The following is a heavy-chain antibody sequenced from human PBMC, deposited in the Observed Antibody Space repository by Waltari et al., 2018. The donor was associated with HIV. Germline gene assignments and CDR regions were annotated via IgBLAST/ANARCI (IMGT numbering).Heavy chain of an antibody. Sequence: VQLLQSGAEVAKPGASVTVSCKASGYAFRNFDIYWVRQVPGEVPEWMGWINPKSVNSGYRQKFQYIVTMTTNMLTNVTYRHLSGLTVNDTAFYFCSRASQLHVVGTPYYFYYGMDVWGQGTTVTVS. CDR3: SRASQLHVVGTPYYFYYGMDV. CDR2: INPKSVNS. D-gene: IGHD2-15*01. V-gene: IGHV1-8*02. CDR1: GYAFRNFD. J-gene: IGHJ6*02.